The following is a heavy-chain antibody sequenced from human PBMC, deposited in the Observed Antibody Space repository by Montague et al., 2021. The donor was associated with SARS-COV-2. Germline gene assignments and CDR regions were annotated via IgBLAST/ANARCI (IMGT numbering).Heavy chain of an antibody. D-gene: IGHD3-10*01. Sequence: SETLSLTCTVSGGSISSSSYYWSWIRQPPGKGLEWIGYIYYSGSTNYNPSLKSRVTISVDTSKNQFSLKLSSVTAADTAVYYCARVKQGYYYGLGVSAHFDYWGQGTLVTVSS. V-gene: IGHV4-61*01. CDR1: GGSISSSSYY. CDR3: ARVKQGYYYGLGVSAHFDY. J-gene: IGHJ4*02. CDR2: IYYSGST.